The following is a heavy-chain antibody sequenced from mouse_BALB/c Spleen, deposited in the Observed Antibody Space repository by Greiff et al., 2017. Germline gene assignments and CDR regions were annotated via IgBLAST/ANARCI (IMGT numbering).Heavy chain of an antibody. CDR3: ARKGSLGYFDV. Sequence: QVHVKQSGAELAKPGASVKMSCKASGYTFTSYWMHWVKQRPGQGLEWIGYINPSTGYTEYNQKFKDKATLTADKSSSTAYMQLSSLTSEDSAVYYCARKGSLGYFDVWGAGTTVTVSS. V-gene: IGHV1-7*01. CDR1: GYTFTSYW. CDR2: INPSTGYT. J-gene: IGHJ1*01.